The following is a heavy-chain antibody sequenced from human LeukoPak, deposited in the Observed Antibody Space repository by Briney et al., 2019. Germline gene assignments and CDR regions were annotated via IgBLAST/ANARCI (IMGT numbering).Heavy chain of an antibody. D-gene: IGHD3-10*01. J-gene: IGHJ4*02. Sequence: GGSLRLSCAASGFTFSSYSMNWVRQAPGKGLECVSSITTSRSDTYYADSVKGRFTISRDNAKNTLYLQMNSLRGEDTAVYYCAREGYGSGSYDRSAYWGEGPLATV. CDR1: GFTFSSYS. V-gene: IGHV3-21*06. CDR3: AREGYGSGSYDRSAY. CDR2: ITTSRSDT.